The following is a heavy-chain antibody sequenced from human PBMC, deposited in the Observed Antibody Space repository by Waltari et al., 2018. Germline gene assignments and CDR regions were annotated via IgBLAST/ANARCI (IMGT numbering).Heavy chain of an antibody. J-gene: IGHJ5*02. V-gene: IGHV4-59*01. CDR1: GGSISSYY. CDR3: ARVMVRGVGWFDP. D-gene: IGHD3-10*01. CDR2: IYYSGST. Sequence: QVQLQESGPGLVKPSETLSITCTVSGGSISSYYWCWIRQPPGKGLEWIGYIYYSGSTNYNPSLKSRVTISVDTSKNQFSLKLSSVTAADTAVYYCARVMVRGVGWFDPWGQGTLVTVSS.